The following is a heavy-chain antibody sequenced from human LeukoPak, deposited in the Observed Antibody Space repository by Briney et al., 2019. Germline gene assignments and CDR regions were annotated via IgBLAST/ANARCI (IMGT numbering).Heavy chain of an antibody. V-gene: IGHV3-23*01. D-gene: IGHD4-23*01. CDR2: ISSSADST. J-gene: IGHJ4*02. CDR1: GFTFSSYA. CDR3: AKPLEKYTYGGNFDS. Sequence: GGSLRLSCEASGFTFSSYAMSWVRQAPGKGLAWVSVISSSADSTYYADSVKGRFTISRDNSKNTLYLQMNNLRAEDTAVYYCAKPLEKYTYGGNFDSWGQGLLVTVSS.